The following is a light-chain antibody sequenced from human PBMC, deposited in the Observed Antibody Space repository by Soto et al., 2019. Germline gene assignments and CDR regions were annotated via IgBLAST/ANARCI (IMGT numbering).Light chain of an antibody. CDR3: QQYHSYSST. Sequence: DIQMTQSPSTLSASVGDRVTITCRAIQSISSWLAWYQQKPGKAPKLLIYKASSLESGVPSRFSGSGSGTEFTLTISSLQPDDFAPYYCQQYHSYSSTFGQGTKLEIK. V-gene: IGKV1-5*03. CDR1: QSISSW. CDR2: KAS. J-gene: IGKJ2*01.